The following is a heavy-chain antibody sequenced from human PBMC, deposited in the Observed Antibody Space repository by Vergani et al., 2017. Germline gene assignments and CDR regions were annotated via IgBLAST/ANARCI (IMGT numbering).Heavy chain of an antibody. J-gene: IGHJ4*02. CDR2: IYGGGSST. CDR3: AKTGDHFDY. D-gene: IGHD7-27*01. V-gene: IGHV3-23*03. Sequence: EVQLLESGGGLVQPGGSLRLSCAASGFTFSSYAMSWVRQAPGKGLEWVSVIYGGGSSTYYADSVKGRFTISRDNSKNTLYLQMNSLRAEDTAVYYCAKTGDHFDYWGQGTLVTVSS. CDR1: GFTFSSYA.